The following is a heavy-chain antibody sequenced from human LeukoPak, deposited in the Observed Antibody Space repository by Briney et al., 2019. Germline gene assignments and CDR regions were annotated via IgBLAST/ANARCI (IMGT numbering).Heavy chain of an antibody. CDR3: ARDRTVTTAFDP. J-gene: IGHJ5*02. CDR2: INPNSGGT. CDR1: GYTFTRYY. Sequence: ASVKVSCKASGYTFTRYYMHWVRQAPGQGLEWMGWINPNSGGTNYAQKFQGRVTMTRDTSISTAYMELSRLRSDDTAVYYCARDRTVTTAFDPWGQGTLVTVSS. D-gene: IGHD4-17*01. V-gene: IGHV1-2*02.